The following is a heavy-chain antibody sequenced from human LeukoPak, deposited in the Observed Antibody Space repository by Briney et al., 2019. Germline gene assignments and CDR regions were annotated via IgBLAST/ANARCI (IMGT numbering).Heavy chain of an antibody. D-gene: IGHD3-16*01. CDR1: GGSISSYY. Sequence: PSETLSLTCTVSGGSISSYYWSWIRQPAGKGLEWIGRIYTSGSTNYNPSLKSRVTTSVDTSKDQFSLKLSSVTAADTAVYYCARDEVRGGAFDIWGQGTMVTVSS. CDR2: IYTSGST. CDR3: ARDEVRGGAFDI. V-gene: IGHV4-4*07. J-gene: IGHJ3*02.